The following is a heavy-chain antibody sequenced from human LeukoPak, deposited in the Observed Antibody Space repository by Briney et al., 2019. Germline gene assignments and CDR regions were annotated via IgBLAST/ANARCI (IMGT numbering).Heavy chain of an antibody. V-gene: IGHV4-61*08. J-gene: IGHJ3*02. CDR1: GASISSGDYY. Sequence: PSETLSLTCTVSGASISSGDYYWSWIRQPPGKGLEWIGYIYYSGSTNYNPSLKSRVTISVDTSKNQFSLKLSSVTAADTAVYCCARHHGWLGDAFDIWGQGTMVTVSS. CDR3: ARHHGWLGDAFDI. D-gene: IGHD3-22*01. CDR2: IYYSGST.